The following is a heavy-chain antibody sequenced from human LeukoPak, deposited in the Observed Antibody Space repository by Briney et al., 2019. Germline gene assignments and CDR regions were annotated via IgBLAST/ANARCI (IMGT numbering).Heavy chain of an antibody. Sequence: SETLSLTCTVSGGSISSSSYYWGWIRQPPGKGLEWIGSIYYSGSTNYNPSLKSRVTMSVDTSKNQFSLKLSSVTAADTAVYYCARTSGSYLTTVFDYWGQGTLVTVSS. CDR2: IYYSGST. D-gene: IGHD1-26*01. CDR3: ARTSGSYLTTVFDY. J-gene: IGHJ4*02. CDR1: GGSISSSSYY. V-gene: IGHV4-39*01.